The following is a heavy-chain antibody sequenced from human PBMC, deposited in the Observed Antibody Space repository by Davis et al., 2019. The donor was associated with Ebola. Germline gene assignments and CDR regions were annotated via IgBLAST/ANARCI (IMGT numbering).Heavy chain of an antibody. J-gene: IGHJ1*01. CDR3: AKDGGSYPRAEYFQH. V-gene: IGHV3-23*01. Sequence: GESLKISCAASGFTFSSYAMSWVRQAPGKGLEWVSAISGSGGSTYYADSVKGRFTISRDNSKNTLYLQMNSLRAEDTAVYYCAKDGGSYPRAEYFQHWGQGTLVTVSS. D-gene: IGHD1-26*01. CDR2: ISGSGGST. CDR1: GFTFSSYA.